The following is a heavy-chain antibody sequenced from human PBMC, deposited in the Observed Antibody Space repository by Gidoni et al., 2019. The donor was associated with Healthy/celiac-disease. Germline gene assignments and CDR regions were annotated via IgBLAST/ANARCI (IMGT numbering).Heavy chain of an antibody. CDR2: ISSSSSYI. Sequence: EVQLVESGGGLVKPGGYLRLSCAASGFTFSSYSMNWVRQAPGKGLELVSSISSSSSYIYYADSVKGRFTISRDNAKNSLYLQMNSLRAEDTAVYYCARGDYSGWFDPWGQGTLVTVSS. D-gene: IGHD4-4*01. V-gene: IGHV3-21*01. CDR3: ARGDYSGWFDP. CDR1: GFTFSSYS. J-gene: IGHJ5*02.